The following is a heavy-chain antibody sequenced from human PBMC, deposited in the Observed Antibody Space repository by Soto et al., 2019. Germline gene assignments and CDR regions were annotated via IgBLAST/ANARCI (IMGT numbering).Heavy chain of an antibody. CDR2: IIPIFGTA. Sequence: QVQLVQSGAEVKKPGSSVKVSCKASGGTFSSYAISWVRQAPGQGLEWMGGIIPIFGTANYAQKFQGRVMITADESTSTAYMELSSLRSEDTAVYYCARGEVVTTSYYYYGMDVWGQGTTVTVPS. CDR1: GGTFSSYA. V-gene: IGHV1-69*01. CDR3: ARGEVVTTSYYYYGMDV. J-gene: IGHJ6*02. D-gene: IGHD2-21*02.